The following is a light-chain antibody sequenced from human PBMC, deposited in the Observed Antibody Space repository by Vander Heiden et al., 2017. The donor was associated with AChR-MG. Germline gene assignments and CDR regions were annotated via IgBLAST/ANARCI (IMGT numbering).Light chain of an antibody. CDR1: QSITTN. J-gene: IGKJ3*01. Sequence: IVMTQSPATLSVSPGGRATLSCRASQSITTNLAWYQQKAGQAPRLLIYGASTRATGIPARFSGSGSGTEFALTISSVQSEDVASYYCQHYDNWLSFTFGPGAKVEI. CDR3: QHYDNWLSFT. CDR2: GAS. V-gene: IGKV3-15*01.